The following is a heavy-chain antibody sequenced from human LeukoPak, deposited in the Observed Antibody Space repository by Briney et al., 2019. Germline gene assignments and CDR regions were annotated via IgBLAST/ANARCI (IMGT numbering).Heavy chain of an antibody. CDR2: IYYSGST. Sequence: SETLSLTCTVSGGSISSGGYYWSWIRQHPGKGLEWLGYIYYSGSTYYNPSLKSRVTLSVDTSKNQFSLKLSSVTAADTAVYYCARVPITMVRGGMDYYFDYWGQGTLVTVSS. J-gene: IGHJ4*02. CDR3: ARVPITMVRGGMDYYFDY. D-gene: IGHD3-10*01. V-gene: IGHV4-31*03. CDR1: GGSISSGGYY.